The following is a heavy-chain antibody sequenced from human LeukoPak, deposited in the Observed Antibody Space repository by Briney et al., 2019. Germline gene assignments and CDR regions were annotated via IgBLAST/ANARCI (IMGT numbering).Heavy chain of an antibody. Sequence: SETLSLTCTVSGGSISSSSYYWGWIRQPPGKGLEWIGSIYYSGSTYYNPSLKSRVTISVDTSKNQFSLKLSSVTAADTAVYYCARGRGSFKDPLGGWGQGTLVTVSS. CDR1: GGSISSSSYY. D-gene: IGHD1-26*01. V-gene: IGHV4-39*07. J-gene: IGHJ4*02. CDR2: IYYSGST. CDR3: ARGRGSFKDPLGG.